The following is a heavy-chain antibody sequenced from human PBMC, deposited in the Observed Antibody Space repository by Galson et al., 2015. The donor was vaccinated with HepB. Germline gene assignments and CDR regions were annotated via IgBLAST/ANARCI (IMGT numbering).Heavy chain of an antibody. V-gene: IGHV5-51*01. Sequence: AEVKKPGESLKISCKGSGYRFTNYWIGWVRQMPGKGLEWMGVIYPGDSYTKYSPPFQGQVTISADKSINTAYLQWSSLKTSDTALYYCARSAVPVARGYYYYYGMDVWGQGTTVTVSS. CDR3: ARSAVPVARGYYYYYGMDV. CDR2: IYPGDSYT. CDR1: GYRFTNYW. D-gene: IGHD2-2*01. J-gene: IGHJ6*02.